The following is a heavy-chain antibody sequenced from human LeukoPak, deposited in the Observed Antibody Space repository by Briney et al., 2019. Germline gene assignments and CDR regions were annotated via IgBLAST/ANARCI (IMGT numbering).Heavy chain of an antibody. Sequence: PSETLSLTCAVYGGSFSAYYWSWIRQPPGKGLEWSGDINHSGSTNNNPSLESRVTISVDTPKNQFSLKLSSVTAADTAVYYCARARPTVTDDYDAFDIWGQGTMVTVSS. J-gene: IGHJ3*02. CDR1: GGSFSAYY. CDR2: INHSGST. D-gene: IGHD4-17*01. CDR3: ARARPTVTDDYDAFDI. V-gene: IGHV4-34*01.